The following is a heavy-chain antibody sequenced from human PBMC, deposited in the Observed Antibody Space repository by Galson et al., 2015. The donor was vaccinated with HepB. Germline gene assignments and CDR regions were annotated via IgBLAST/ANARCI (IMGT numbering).Heavy chain of an antibody. J-gene: IGHJ3*02. CDR2: INSNSGGT. D-gene: IGHD6-19*01. Sequence: SVKVSCKASGYAFTGYDMHWVRQAPGQGLEWMGRINSNSGGTNYAQKFQGRVTMTRNTSISTAYMELSRLRSDDTAVYYCTPTVAGEAFDNWGHGTMVTVSS. CDR3: TPTVAGEAFDN. CDR1: GYAFTGYD. V-gene: IGHV1-2*06.